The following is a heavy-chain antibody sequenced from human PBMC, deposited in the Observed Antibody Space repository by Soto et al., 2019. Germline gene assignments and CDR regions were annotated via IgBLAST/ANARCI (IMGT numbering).Heavy chain of an antibody. Sequence: ASVKASCKASGYTFTNYAMHWVRQAPGQRLEWMGWINPSGGSTTYAQKFQGRVTMTSDTSTSTVHMELSSLSSEDTAVYYCAGSGSYYNFDSWGQGSLVTVSS. CDR2: INPSGGST. CDR1: GYTFTNYA. V-gene: IGHV1-46*01. CDR3: AGSGSYYNFDS. J-gene: IGHJ4*02. D-gene: IGHD1-26*01.